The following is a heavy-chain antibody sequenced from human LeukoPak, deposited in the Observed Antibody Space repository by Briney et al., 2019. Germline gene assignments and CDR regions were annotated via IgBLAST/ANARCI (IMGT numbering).Heavy chain of an antibody. Sequence: GGSLRLSCAASGFTFSSYNMNWVRQAPGKGLEWVSYISSSSSTIYYADSVKGRFTISRDNAKNSLYLQMNSLRAEDTAVYYCARAGAWLLFDYWGQGTLVTV. CDR2: ISSSSSTI. V-gene: IGHV3-48*04. D-gene: IGHD3-10*01. J-gene: IGHJ4*02. CDR3: ARAGAWLLFDY. CDR1: GFTFSSYN.